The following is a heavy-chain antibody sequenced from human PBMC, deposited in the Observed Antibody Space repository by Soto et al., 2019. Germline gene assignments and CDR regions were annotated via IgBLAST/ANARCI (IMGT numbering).Heavy chain of an antibody. D-gene: IGHD3-22*01. CDR3: ARGSVDTVDSSCCYEK. J-gene: IGHJ6*03. Sequence: KTSEPLSITFAVSGGSFSAYYWSWIRQPPGKGLEWIGEINHSGGTSYNPSLKSRVTISVDASTSQVSLKLTSVTAADRAVYYCARGSVDTVDSSCCYEKRGKGIPVTV. CDR2: INHSGGT. V-gene: IGHV4-34*01. CDR1: GGSFSAYY.